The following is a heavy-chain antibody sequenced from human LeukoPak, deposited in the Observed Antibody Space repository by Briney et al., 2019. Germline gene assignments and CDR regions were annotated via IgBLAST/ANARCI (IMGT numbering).Heavy chain of an antibody. Sequence: SGPTLVXPTQTLTLTCTFSGFSFSTSGVGVGRIRQPPGKALEWLAVIYWDEDKRYRPSLKSRLTITKDTSKNQVVLTMTNMDPVDTATYYCARSPYYDILTGSRGTFDYWGRGILVTVSS. CDR2: IYWDEDK. V-gene: IGHV2-5*02. J-gene: IGHJ4*02. CDR1: GFSFSTSGVG. D-gene: IGHD3-9*01. CDR3: ARSPYYDILTGSRGTFDY.